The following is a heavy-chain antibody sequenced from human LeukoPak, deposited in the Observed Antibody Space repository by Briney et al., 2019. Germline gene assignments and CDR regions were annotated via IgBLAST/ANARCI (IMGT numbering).Heavy chain of an antibody. CDR3: ARGRASAFDV. J-gene: IGHJ3*01. D-gene: IGHD6-25*01. CDR1: GDSFSTSGVA. CDR2: AYYTSKWNT. Sequence: SQTLSLSCAISGDSFSTSGVAWNWVRQSPSRGLEWLGRAYYTSKWNTDYAVSVKSRIVVNPDTSKNQFSLQLNSVTSEDTAVYYWARGRASAFDVWGQGTMVTVSS. V-gene: IGHV6-1*01.